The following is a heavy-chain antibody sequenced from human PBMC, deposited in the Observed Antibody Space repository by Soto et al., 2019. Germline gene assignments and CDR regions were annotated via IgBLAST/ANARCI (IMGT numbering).Heavy chain of an antibody. V-gene: IGHV4-61*03. CDR2: IYYSGST. CDR1: GDSVSSGSYY. J-gene: IGHJ5*02. Sequence: SETLSLTCTVSGDSVSSGSYYWSWIRQPPGKGLEWIGYIYYSGSTNYNPSLKSRVTMSVDTSKNNFSLKLSSVTAADTAVYYCARDRARFCSGGSCYGVDPWGQGTLVTVSS. CDR3: ARDRARFCSGGSCYGVDP. D-gene: IGHD2-15*01.